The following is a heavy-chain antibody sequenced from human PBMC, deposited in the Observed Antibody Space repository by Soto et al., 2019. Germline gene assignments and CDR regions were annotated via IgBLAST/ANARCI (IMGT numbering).Heavy chain of an antibody. CDR3: ERGDYDFWSGYSRPYYYYGMDV. Sequence: QVQLVQSGAEVKKPGASVKVSCKASGYTFTSYDINWVRQATGQGLEWMGWMNPNSGNTGYAQKFQGRVTMTRNTSISTAYMELSSLRSEDTAVYYCERGDYDFWSGYSRPYYYYGMDVCGQGTTFTVSS. J-gene: IGHJ6*02. D-gene: IGHD3-3*01. V-gene: IGHV1-8*01. CDR2: MNPNSGNT. CDR1: GYTFTSYD.